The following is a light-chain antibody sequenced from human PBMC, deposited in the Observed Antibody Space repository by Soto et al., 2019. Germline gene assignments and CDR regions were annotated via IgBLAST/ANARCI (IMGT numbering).Light chain of an antibody. CDR3: QSYDSSMSAHV. V-gene: IGLV1-40*01. Sequence: QSVLAQPPSVSWAPGQKVTISCTGSSSNIGAGYDLHWYQQLPGTAPKLLLYGNSNRPSGVPDRFSGSKSGTSASLAITGLQDEDEADYYCQSYDSSMSAHVLGTGTKVTVL. CDR1: SSNIGAGYD. CDR2: GNS. J-gene: IGLJ1*01.